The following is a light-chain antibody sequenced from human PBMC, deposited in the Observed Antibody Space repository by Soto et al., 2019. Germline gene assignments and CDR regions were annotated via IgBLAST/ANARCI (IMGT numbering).Light chain of an antibody. J-gene: IGKJ3*01. Sequence: EIVMTQFPPTLSVSPGERATLSCRPGQGVSSNLPWYQQKPGQAPRLLIYGASTRATGIPARFSGSGSGTEFTLTISSLQSEDFAVYYCQQYNNWPPGVTFGPGTKVDIK. CDR2: GAS. CDR1: QGVSSN. CDR3: QQYNNWPPGVT. V-gene: IGKV3-15*01.